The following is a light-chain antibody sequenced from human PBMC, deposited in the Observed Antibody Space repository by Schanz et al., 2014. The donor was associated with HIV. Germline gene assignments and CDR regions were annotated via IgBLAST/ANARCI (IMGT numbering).Light chain of an antibody. J-gene: IGLJ2*01. CDR3: CSYAGSSTLV. V-gene: IGLV2-23*02. CDR1: SSDVGKYNL. CDR2: EVN. Sequence: QSALTQPASVSGSPGQSITISCTGTSSDVGKYNLVSWYQQHPGRAPKVMIYEVNKRPSGASHRFSGSKSGNTASLTISGLQAEDEADYYCCSYAGSSTLVFGGGTKVTVL.